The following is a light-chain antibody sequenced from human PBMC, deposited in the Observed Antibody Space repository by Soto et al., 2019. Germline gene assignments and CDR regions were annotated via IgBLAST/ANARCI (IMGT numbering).Light chain of an antibody. Sequence: DIQMTQSPSSVSASVGDRVTITCRASQDISSWLGWYQQKPGKAPKLLIYGASSLQSGVPSRFSGGGSATDFTLTISSLQPEDFATYYCQHSKTVPPAFGGGTEVEIK. CDR1: QDISSW. V-gene: IGKV1-12*01. J-gene: IGKJ4*01. CDR3: QHSKTVPPA. CDR2: GAS.